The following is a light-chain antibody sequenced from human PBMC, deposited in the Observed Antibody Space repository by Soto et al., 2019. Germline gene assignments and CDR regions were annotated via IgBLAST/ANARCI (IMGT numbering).Light chain of an antibody. CDR2: EVS. CDR3: CSYAGSSTPVV. J-gene: IGLJ2*01. Sequence: QSALTQPASVSGSPGQSITISCTGTSSDVSRYNYVSWYQQHPGKVPKLMIYEVSNRPSGVSNRFSGSKSGNTASLTISGLQAEDEADYYCCSYAGSSTPVVFGGGTKVTVL. CDR1: SSDVSRYNY. V-gene: IGLV2-14*01.